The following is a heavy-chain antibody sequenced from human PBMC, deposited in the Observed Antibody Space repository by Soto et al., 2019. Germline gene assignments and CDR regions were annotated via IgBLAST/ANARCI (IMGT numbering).Heavy chain of an antibody. J-gene: IGHJ6*02. Sequence: QVQLVESGGGVVQPGRSLRLSCAASGFTFSSYGMHWVRQAPGKGLEWVAVISYDGSNKYYADSVKGRFTISRDNSKNTLYLQMNSLRAEDTAVYYCAKEGAYGDYYYGMDVWGQGTTVTVSS. D-gene: IGHD4-17*01. CDR2: ISYDGSNK. V-gene: IGHV3-30*18. CDR1: GFTFSSYG. CDR3: AKEGAYGDYYYGMDV.